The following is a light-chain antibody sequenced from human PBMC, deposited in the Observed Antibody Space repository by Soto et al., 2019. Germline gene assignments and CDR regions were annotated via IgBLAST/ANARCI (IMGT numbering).Light chain of an antibody. J-gene: IGLJ2*01. CDR2: RNN. Sequence: QSVLTQPPSAAGTPGQRGTISCSGSSSNIGSNYVYWYQQLPGTAPKLLIYRNNQRPSGVPDRFSGSKSGTSASLAISGLRSEDEADYYCAAWDDSLSGGVFGGGTKVTVL. V-gene: IGLV1-47*01. CDR1: SSNIGSNY. CDR3: AAWDDSLSGGV.